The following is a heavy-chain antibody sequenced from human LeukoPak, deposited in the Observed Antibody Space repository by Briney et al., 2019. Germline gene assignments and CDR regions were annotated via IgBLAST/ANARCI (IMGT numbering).Heavy chain of an antibody. CDR1: GYTFTGYY. CDR2: INPNSGGT. D-gene: IGHD2-21*02. Sequence: GASVKVSCKASGYTFTGYYMHWVRQAPGQGLEWMGWINPNSGGTNYAQKFQGRVTMTRDTSISTAYMELSRLRSDDTAVYYCARGVSIVVVTGNFDYWGQGTLVTVSS. CDR3: ARGVSIVVVTGNFDY. J-gene: IGHJ4*02. V-gene: IGHV1-2*02.